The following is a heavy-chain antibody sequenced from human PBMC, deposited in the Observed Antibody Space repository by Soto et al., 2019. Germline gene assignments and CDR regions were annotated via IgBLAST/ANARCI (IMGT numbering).Heavy chain of an antibody. CDR3: ARDSCGSPNNWFDH. CDR1: GYTFTSYA. CDR2: INAGNGNT. J-gene: IGHJ5*02. Sequence: ASVKVSCKASGYTFTSYAMHWVRQAPGQRLEWMGWINAGNGNTKYSQKFQGRVTITRDTYASTAYMEMSSLRSEDTAVYYCARDSCGSPNNWFDHWGQGTLVTVSS. D-gene: IGHD6-13*01. V-gene: IGHV1-3*01.